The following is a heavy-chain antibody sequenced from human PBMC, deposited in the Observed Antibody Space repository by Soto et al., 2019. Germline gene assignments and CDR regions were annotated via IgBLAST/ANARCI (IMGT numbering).Heavy chain of an antibody. J-gene: IGHJ6*02. CDR2: TYHSGST. D-gene: IGHD4-17*01. CDR1: GGSISSGGYS. CDR3: ARAHYGDYGYGMDV. V-gene: IGHV4-30-2*01. Sequence: SEPLSLTCAVSGGSISSGGYSCSWIRQPPGKGLEWIGYTYHSGSTYYNPSLKSRVTISVDRSKNQFSLKLSSVTAADTAVYYCARAHYGDYGYGMDVWGQGTTVTVSS.